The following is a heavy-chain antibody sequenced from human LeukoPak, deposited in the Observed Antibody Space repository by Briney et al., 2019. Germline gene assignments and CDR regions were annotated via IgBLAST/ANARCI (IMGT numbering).Heavy chain of an antibody. J-gene: IGHJ3*02. CDR2: INPSGGST. V-gene: IGHV1-46*01. Sequence: ASVKVSCKASGYTFTSYYMHWVRQAPGQGLEWMGIINPSGGSTSYAQKFQGRVTMTRDTSTSTVYMELSSLRSEDTAVYYCARLHDNWNYAWGTFDIGGQGTMVTVSS. CDR3: ARLHDNWNYAWGTFDI. CDR1: GYTFTSYY. D-gene: IGHD1-7*01.